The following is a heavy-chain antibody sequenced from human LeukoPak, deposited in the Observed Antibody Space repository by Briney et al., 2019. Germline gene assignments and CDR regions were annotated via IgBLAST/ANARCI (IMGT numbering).Heavy chain of an antibody. Sequence: PGRSLRLSCAASGFTFSSYAMHWVRQAPGKGLEWVAVISYDGSNKYYADSVKGRFTISRDNSKNTLYLQMNSLRAEDTAVYYCARDRPQQLSNWFDPWGQGTLVTVSS. CDR1: GFTFSSYA. CDR3: ARDRPQQLSNWFDP. CDR2: ISYDGSNK. D-gene: IGHD6-13*01. V-gene: IGHV3-30*04. J-gene: IGHJ5*02.